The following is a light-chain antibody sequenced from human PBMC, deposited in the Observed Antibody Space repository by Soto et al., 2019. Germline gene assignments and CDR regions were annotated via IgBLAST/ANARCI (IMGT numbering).Light chain of an antibody. V-gene: IGLV2-14*01. CDR3: SSYTSSSTLV. CDR2: DVS. J-gene: IGLJ1*01. CDR1: SSDVGGYNY. Sequence: QSALTQPPSASGSPGQSVTISCTGTSSDVGGYNYVSWYQQHPGKAPKLMIYDVSNRPSGVSSRFSGSKSANTASLSISGLQADDEADYYCSSYTSSSTLVFGTGTKVTVL.